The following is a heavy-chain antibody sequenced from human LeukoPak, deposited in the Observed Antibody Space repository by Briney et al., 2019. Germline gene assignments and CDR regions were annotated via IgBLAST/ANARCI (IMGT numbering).Heavy chain of an antibody. V-gene: IGHV3-21*01. CDR1: GFTFSSYS. Sequence: GGSLRLSCAASGFTFSSYSMNWVRQAPGKGLEWVSSISSSSSYIYYADSVKGRFTISRDNAKNSLYLQMNSLRAEDTAVYYCARDPGQQWELEGDYWGRGTLVTVSS. J-gene: IGHJ4*02. CDR3: ARDPGQQWELEGDY. CDR2: ISSSSSYI. D-gene: IGHD1-26*01.